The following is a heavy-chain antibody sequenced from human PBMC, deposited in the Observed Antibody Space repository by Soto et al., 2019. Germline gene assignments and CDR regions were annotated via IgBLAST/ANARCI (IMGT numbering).Heavy chain of an antibody. D-gene: IGHD2-8*01. V-gene: IGHV3-11*06. CDR1: GVPFSDYY. CDR3: VQEVLGEMARDIDY. Sequence: AGGSLSLSCAASGVPFSDYYMSWIRQSPGKGLEWVSYINSRRGDTNFAASVKGRIIISKNTTKNTLYLQSTILRAEDTAVYYVVQEVLGEMARDIDYWGQGTMVTVSS. CDR2: INSRRGDT. J-gene: IGHJ4*02.